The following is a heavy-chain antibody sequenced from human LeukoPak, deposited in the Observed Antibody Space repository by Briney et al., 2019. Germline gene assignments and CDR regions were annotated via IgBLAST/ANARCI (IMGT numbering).Heavy chain of an antibody. V-gene: IGHV1-2*02. J-gene: IGHJ4*02. CDR2: INPNSGGT. D-gene: IGHD3-10*01. CDR3: ARSLDLLWLHYFDY. CDR1: GYTFTGYY. Sequence: GASVKVSCKASGYTFTGYYMHWVRQAPGQGLEWMGWINPNSGGTNYAQKFQGRVTMTRDTSISTAYMELSRLRSDDTAVYYCARSLDLLWLHYFDYWGQGTLVTVSS.